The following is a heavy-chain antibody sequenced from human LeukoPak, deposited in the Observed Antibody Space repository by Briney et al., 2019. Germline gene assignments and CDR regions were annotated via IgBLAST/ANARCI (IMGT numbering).Heavy chain of an antibody. J-gene: IGHJ6*02. CDR2: FNTDGTGT. CDR3: ARDITISGTNGMDV. CDR1: GFTFSSDW. V-gene: IGHV3-74*01. D-gene: IGHD3-10*01. Sequence: GGSLRLSCEASGFTFSSDWIHWVRQAPGKGPVSVSCFNTDGTGTTYADSVKGRFTISRDNAKNTVYMQMNSLRVEDTAVYYCARDITISGTNGMDVWGQGTTVTVSS.